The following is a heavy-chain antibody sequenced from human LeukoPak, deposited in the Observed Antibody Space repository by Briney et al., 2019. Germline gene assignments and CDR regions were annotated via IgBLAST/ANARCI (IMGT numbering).Heavy chain of an antibody. J-gene: IGHJ4*02. D-gene: IGHD3-9*01. Sequence: GGSLRLSCAASGFSVSSNHMSWVRQAPGKGLEWASVIYGASSTYYADSVNGRFTISRDDSKNTLYLQMNSLRAEDTAVYYCARGSLLRYFDWPDWGQGTLVTVSS. V-gene: IGHV3-53*01. CDR3: ARGSLLRYFDWPD. CDR2: IYGASST. CDR1: GFSVSSNH.